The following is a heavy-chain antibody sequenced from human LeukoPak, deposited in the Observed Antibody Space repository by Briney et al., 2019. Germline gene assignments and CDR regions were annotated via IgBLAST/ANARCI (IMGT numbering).Heavy chain of an antibody. CDR1: GGSFSGYY. V-gene: IGHV4-34*01. Sequence: SETLSLTCGVFGGSFSGYYWTWLRQPPGKGLEWIGQINHRGSSHYNPSLRSRVTISVDTSKTQFSLKLTSVTAADTAVSYCARDKFCSDTGSCNIGLFDFWGQGALVTVSS. CDR3: ARDKFCSDTGSCNIGLFDF. J-gene: IGHJ4*02. CDR2: INHRGSS. D-gene: IGHD2-15*01.